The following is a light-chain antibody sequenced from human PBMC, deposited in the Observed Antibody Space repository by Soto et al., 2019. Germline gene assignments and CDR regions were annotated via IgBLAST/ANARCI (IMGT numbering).Light chain of an antibody. J-gene: IGKJ2*01. V-gene: IGKV1-39*01. Sequence: IQMTQASPSLFASVGDRVTITCPASQNISTYLNWYQHKSGKAPKLLIYGASRLQSGVPSRFSGSGSGTDFTLAISNLQPEDFATYFCQQSHSTPYTFGQGTKMEIK. CDR3: QQSHSTPYT. CDR2: GAS. CDR1: QNISTY.